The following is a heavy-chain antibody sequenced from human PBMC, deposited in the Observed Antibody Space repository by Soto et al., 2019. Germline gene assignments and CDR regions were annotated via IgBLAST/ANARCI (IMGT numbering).Heavy chain of an antibody. CDR1: GFTFSSYS. CDR2: ISSSSSYI. Sequence: GGSLRLSCAASGFTFSSYSMNWVRQAPGKGLEWVSSISSSSSYIYYADSVKGRFTISRDNAKNSLYLQMNSLRAEDTAVYYCARDGGIYCSSTSCYAGVGYWGQGTLVTVSS. J-gene: IGHJ4*02. V-gene: IGHV3-21*01. CDR3: ARDGGIYCSSTSCYAGVGY. D-gene: IGHD2-2*01.